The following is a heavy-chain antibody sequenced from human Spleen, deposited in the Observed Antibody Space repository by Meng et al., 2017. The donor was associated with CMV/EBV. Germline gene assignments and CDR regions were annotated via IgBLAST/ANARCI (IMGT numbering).Heavy chain of an antibody. V-gene: IGHV4-34*01. CDR3: VRGSVVGPKGGMDV. Sequence: VYGGSFSGYYWSWIRQPPGKGLEWIGEINHSGSTNYNPSLKSRVTISVDTSKNQFSLKLSPVTAADTAVYYCVRGSVVGPKGGMDVWGQGTTVTVSS. CDR2: INHSGST. CDR1: GGSFSGYY. D-gene: IGHD2-21*01. J-gene: IGHJ6*02.